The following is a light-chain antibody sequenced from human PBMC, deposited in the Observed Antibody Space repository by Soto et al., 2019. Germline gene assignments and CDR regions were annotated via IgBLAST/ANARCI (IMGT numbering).Light chain of an antibody. CDR3: QQYEGPPFA. CDR2: DAA. Sequence: EIVLTQSPGTLSLFPGDRATLSCRASQRVSNSYLAWFQQKPGQAPRLLIYDAASRAAGVPDRVSGGGSGTDFTLTISALGPEDFALYFCQQYEGPPFAFGQGTRLEI. V-gene: IGKV3-20*01. J-gene: IGKJ2*01. CDR1: QRVSNSY.